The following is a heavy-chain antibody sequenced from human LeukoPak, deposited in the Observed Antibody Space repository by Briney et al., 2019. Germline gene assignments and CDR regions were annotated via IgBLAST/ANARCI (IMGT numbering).Heavy chain of an antibody. V-gene: IGHV5-51*01. CDR1: GSPFTNYW. CDR3: ARRSGNYGAFDI. Sequence: GESLQISCKGSGSPFTNYWIGWVRQMRGKGLEGMGIIYPGDSDTRYSPSFPGQVTISADKSISTAYLHWGSLKASDTAMYYCARRSGNYGAFDIWGQGTMVTVSS. J-gene: IGHJ3*02. D-gene: IGHD1-26*01. CDR2: IYPGDSDT.